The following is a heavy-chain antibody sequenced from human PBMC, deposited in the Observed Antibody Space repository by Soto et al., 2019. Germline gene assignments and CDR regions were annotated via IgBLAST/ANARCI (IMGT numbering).Heavy chain of an antibody. J-gene: IGHJ4*02. D-gene: IGHD6-19*01. Sequence: SETLSLTCTVSGGSISGHYWIWIRQSPGKGLEWIGHIFYSGSTNYNPSLKGRVTLSADTSKNQFSLRLSSVTPADTAVYFCARVGSSGWSPDYWGQG. CDR1: GGSISGHY. CDR2: IFYSGST. CDR3: ARVGSSGWSPDY. V-gene: IGHV4-59*11.